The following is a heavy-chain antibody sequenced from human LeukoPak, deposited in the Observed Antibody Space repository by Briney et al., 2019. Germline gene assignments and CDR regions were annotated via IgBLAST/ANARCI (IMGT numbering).Heavy chain of an antibody. J-gene: IGHJ5*02. D-gene: IGHD3-3*01. CDR1: GFTFSSYW. CDR2: INTDGSST. V-gene: IGHV3-74*01. CDR3: ARALYDFWSGYYDEYSNWFDP. Sequence: GGSLRLSCAASGFTFSSYWMHWVRQAPGKGLVWVSRINTDGSSTSYADSVKGRFTISRDNAKNTLYLQMNSLRAEDTAVYYCARALYDFWSGYYDEYSNWFDPWGQGTLVTVSS.